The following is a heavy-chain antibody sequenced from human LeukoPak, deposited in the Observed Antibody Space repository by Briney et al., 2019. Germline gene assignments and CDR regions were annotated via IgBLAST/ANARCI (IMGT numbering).Heavy chain of an antibody. CDR2: ISGNGDIT. J-gene: IGHJ4*02. CDR1: GFTFSSYA. V-gene: IGHV3-23*01. CDR3: AKDLRGTLSSRGPFEY. Sequence: TGGSLRLSCAASGFTFSSYAMSWVRQAPEKGLEWVSAISGNGDITYYADTVKGRFSGSRDNSKNTLYLQLNSLRAEDTAVYYCAKDLRGTLSSRGPFEYWGQGTLVTVSS. D-gene: IGHD1-1*01.